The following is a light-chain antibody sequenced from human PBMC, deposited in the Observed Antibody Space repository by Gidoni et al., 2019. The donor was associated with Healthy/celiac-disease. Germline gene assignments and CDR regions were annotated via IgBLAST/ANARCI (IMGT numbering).Light chain of an antibody. CDR3: AAWDDSLTVV. CDR2: SNN. Sequence: QSVLTQPPPASGTPGQRVTISCSGSSSNIGRNTVNWYQQLPGTAPKLLIYSNNPRPSGVPDRFSGSKSGTSASLAISGLQSEDEADYYCAAWDDSLTVVFGGGTKLTVL. V-gene: IGLV1-44*01. J-gene: IGLJ2*01. CDR1: SSNIGRNT.